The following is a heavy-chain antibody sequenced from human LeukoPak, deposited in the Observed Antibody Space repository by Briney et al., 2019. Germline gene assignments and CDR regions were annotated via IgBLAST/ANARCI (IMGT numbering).Heavy chain of an antibody. CDR2: ISYDGSKK. CDR1: GFTFSSYG. D-gene: IGHD2-21*02. CDR3: AKDPRRYCGGDCYASYFDY. Sequence: WGSLTLSCAASGFTFSSYGMHWVRQAPRTGLERVAVISYDGSKKYYADSSKSRLTITRDNSNNTLYLQMNSLRADATAVYYFAKDPRRYCGGDCYASYFDYWGQGTLVTVSS. J-gene: IGHJ4*02. V-gene: IGHV3-30*18.